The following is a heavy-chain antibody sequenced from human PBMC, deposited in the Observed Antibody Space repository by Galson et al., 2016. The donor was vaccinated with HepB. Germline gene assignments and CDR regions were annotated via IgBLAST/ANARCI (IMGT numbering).Heavy chain of an antibody. D-gene: IGHD3-16*01. CDR2: ITGSGATT. Sequence: SLRLSCAASGFTFSNNAMSWVRQTPGRGLEWVSGITGSGATTHYADSVKGRFTISRDNSKNTLYLYMNSLRAGDTAVYYCGKHGGFDYWGQGALVTVSS. V-gene: IGHV3-23*01. CDR1: GFTFSNNA. CDR3: GKHGGFDY. J-gene: IGHJ4*02.